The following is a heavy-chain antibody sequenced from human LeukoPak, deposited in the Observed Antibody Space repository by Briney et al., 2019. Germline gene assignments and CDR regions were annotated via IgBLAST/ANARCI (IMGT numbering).Heavy chain of an antibody. CDR1: GFTFSSFG. J-gene: IGHJ4*02. D-gene: IGHD4-17*01. V-gene: IGHV3-33*01. Sequence: PGGSLRLSCAASGFTFSSFGMHWVRQAPGKGLEWVAVIWYDGSNKYYADSVKGRFTISRDNSENTLYLQMSSLRAEDTAVYYCARDYGDYVRLDYWGQGTLVTVSS. CDR2: IWYDGSNK. CDR3: ARDYGDYVRLDY.